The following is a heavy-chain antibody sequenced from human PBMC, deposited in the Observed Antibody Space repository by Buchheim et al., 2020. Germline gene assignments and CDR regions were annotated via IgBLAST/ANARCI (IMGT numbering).Heavy chain of an antibody. J-gene: IGHJ6*03. CDR2: ISSSSSTI. D-gene: IGHD3-3*02. Sequence: EVQLVESGGGLVQPGGSLRLSCAASGFTFSSYSMNWVRQAPGKGLEWVSYISSSSSTIYYADSVKGRFTISRDNAKNSLYLQMNSLRAEDTAVYYCARLAGLYYYYYMDVWGKGTT. CDR3: ARLAGLYYYYYMDV. V-gene: IGHV3-48*01. CDR1: GFTFSSYS.